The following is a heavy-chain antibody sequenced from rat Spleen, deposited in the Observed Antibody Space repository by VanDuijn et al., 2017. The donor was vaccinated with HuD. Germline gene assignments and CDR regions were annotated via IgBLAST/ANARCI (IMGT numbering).Heavy chain of an antibody. V-gene: IGHV2-32*01. D-gene: IGHD1-4*01. CDR2: MWSDGDT. CDR1: GFSLTSYH. J-gene: IGHJ4*01. CDR3: AREGLPGYNGRAMDA. Sequence: QVQLKESGPGLVQPSQTLSLTCTVSGFSLTSYHVHWVRQPPGKGLEWMGVMWSDGDTSYNSALKSRLSISRDTSKIQVFLKMSSLQTEDTATYYCAREGLPGYNGRAMDAWGQGASVTVSS.